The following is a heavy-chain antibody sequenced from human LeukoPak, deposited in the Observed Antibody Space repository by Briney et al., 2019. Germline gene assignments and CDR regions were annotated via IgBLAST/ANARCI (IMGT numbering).Heavy chain of an antibody. V-gene: IGHV3-11*06. CDR3: ARDHGVVVAASPFDI. CDR1: GFTFSDYY. CDR2: ISSSSSYT. D-gene: IGHD2-15*01. J-gene: IGHJ3*02. Sequence: PGGSLRLSCAASGFTFSDYYMSWIRQAPGKGLEWVPYISSSSSYTNYADSVKGRFTISRDNAKNSLYLQMNSLRAEDTAVYYCARDHGVVVAASPFDIWGQGTMVTVSS.